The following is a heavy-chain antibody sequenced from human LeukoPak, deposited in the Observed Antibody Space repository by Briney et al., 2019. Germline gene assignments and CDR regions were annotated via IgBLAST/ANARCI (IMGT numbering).Heavy chain of an antibody. V-gene: IGHV4-61*01. Sequence: SETLPLTCTVSGGSVSSGSYYWSWIRQPPGKGLEWIGYIYYSGSTNYNPSLKSRVTISVDTSKNQFSLKLSSVTAADTAVYYCARDPVVVVPAARVGYYYGMDVWGKGTTVTVSS. CDR1: GGSVSSGSYY. CDR3: ARDPVVVVPAARVGYYYGMDV. D-gene: IGHD2-2*01. J-gene: IGHJ6*04. CDR2: IYYSGST.